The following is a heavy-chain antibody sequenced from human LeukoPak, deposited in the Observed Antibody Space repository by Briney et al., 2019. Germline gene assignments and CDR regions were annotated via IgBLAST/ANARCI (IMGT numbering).Heavy chain of an antibody. J-gene: IGHJ4*02. D-gene: IGHD5-18*01. Sequence: PGGSLRLSCAASGFTFSNYAMSWVRQAPGKGLGWVSAITGGGGATYYADSVKGRFTISRDNSKNTLYLQMNSLRAEDTAVYYCARARGYSYDNYFDYWGLGTLVTVSS. CDR2: ITGGGGAT. CDR1: GFTFSNYA. V-gene: IGHV3-23*01. CDR3: ARARGYSYDNYFDY.